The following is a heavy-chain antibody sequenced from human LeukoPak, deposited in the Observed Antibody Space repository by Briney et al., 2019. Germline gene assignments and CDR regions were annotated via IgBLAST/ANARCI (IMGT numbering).Heavy chain of an antibody. CDR2: IYHSGST. J-gene: IGHJ6*03. Sequence: SETLSLTCAVSGYSISSGYYWGWIRQPPGEGLDWIGSIYHSGSTHYNASLKSRVTISVDTSNNQFSLKLNSVTAADTAVYYCARVPQMITFGGVIAPYYMDVWGKGTTVTVSS. CDR1: GYSISSGYY. D-gene: IGHD3-16*02. V-gene: IGHV4-38-2*01. CDR3: ARVPQMITFGGVIAPYYMDV.